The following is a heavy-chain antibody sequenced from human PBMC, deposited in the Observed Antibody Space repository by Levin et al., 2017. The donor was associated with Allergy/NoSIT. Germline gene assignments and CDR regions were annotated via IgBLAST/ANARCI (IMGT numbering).Heavy chain of an antibody. CDR3: AGGPPALSW. CDR1: GFTFSDYY. D-gene: IGHD3-10*01. J-gene: IGHJ4*02. V-gene: IGHV3-11*01. Sequence: GESLKISCAASGFTFSDYYMSWIRQAPGKGLEWVSYISDSGITIYYADSVKGRFTISRDNAKNSLYLQMNSLRAEDTAVDYCAGGPPALSWWGQGTLVTVSS. CDR2: ISDSGITI.